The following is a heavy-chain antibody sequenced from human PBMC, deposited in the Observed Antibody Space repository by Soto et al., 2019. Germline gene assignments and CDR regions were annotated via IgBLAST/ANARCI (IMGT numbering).Heavy chain of an antibody. Sequence: QLQLQESGPGLVKPSETLSLTCTVSGGSISSSSYYWGWIRQPPGKGLEWIGSIYYSGSTYYNPSLKSRVTISVDTSKNQFSLKLSSVTAADTAVYYCARRPGGRGLWFGEHFDYWGQGTLVTVSS. V-gene: IGHV4-39*01. D-gene: IGHD3-10*01. CDR2: IYYSGST. CDR3: ARRPGGRGLWFGEHFDY. J-gene: IGHJ4*02. CDR1: GGSISSSSYY.